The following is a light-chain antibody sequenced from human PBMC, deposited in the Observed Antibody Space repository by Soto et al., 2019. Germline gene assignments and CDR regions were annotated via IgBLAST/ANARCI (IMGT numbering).Light chain of an antibody. V-gene: IGKV1-39*01. Sequence: DIQMTQSPSSLSASVGDRVTITCRASQSISSYLNWYQQKPGKAPKLLIYAASSLQSGVPSRFSGSGSGTDFTLTISSLQPEDFATYYCRQSYSTPGATFGPGTKVDIK. J-gene: IGKJ3*01. CDR2: AAS. CDR1: QSISSY. CDR3: RQSYSTPGAT.